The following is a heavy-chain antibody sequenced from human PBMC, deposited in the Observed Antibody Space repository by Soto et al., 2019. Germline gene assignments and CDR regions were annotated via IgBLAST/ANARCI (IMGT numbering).Heavy chain of an antibody. CDR3: ARDRRRAIYYYGMDV. CDR1: GFTFSSYA. CDR2: ISYDGSNK. D-gene: IGHD2-2*01. J-gene: IGHJ6*02. Sequence: QVQLVESGGGVVQPGRSLRLSCAASGFTFSSYAMHWVRQAPGKGLEWVAVISYDGSNKYYADSVKGRFTISRDNSKNTLYLQMNSLRAEDTAVYYCARDRRRAIYYYGMDVWGQGTTVTVSS. V-gene: IGHV3-30-3*01.